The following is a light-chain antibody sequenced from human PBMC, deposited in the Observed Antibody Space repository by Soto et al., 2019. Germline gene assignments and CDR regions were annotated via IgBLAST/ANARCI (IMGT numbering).Light chain of an antibody. J-gene: IGKJ1*01. V-gene: IGKV3-15*01. CDR1: QSITSS. Sequence: EIVVTQSPDTLSLSPGERASLSCGAIQSITSSFLAWYQQKPGQAPRLLIFFASTRVTGIPARFSGSGSGTEFTLTINSLQSEDFAVYYCHQYFSWPRGTFGQGTKVDI. CDR2: FAS. CDR3: HQYFSWPRGT.